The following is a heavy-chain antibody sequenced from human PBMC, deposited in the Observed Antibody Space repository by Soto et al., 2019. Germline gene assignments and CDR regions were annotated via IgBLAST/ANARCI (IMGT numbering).Heavy chain of an antibody. V-gene: IGHV4-34*01. CDR2: INHRGST. J-gene: IGHJ4*02. CDR3: ASARFDY. CDR1: GGSFSANY. Sequence: QVQLQQWGAGLLKPSETLSLTCSVYGGSFSANYWTWIRQPPGKGLEWIGEINHRGSTNYCPSLRNRITISVDTSNNHFSLRLTSVTAADTAVYYCASARFDYWGRGILVNVSS.